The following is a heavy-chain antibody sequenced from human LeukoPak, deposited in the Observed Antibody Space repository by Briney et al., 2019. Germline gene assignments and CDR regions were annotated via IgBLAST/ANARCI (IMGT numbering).Heavy chain of an antibody. J-gene: IGHJ4*02. CDR1: GYTFTGYY. Sequence: ASVKVSCKASGYTFTGYYMHWVRQAPGQGLEWMGRINPNSGGTNYAQKFQGRVTMTRDTSISTAYMELSRLRSDDTVVYYCASSPITMIVVVEPFDYWGQGTLVTVSS. D-gene: IGHD3-22*01. V-gene: IGHV1-2*05. CDR3: ASSPITMIVVVEPFDY. CDR2: INPNSGGT.